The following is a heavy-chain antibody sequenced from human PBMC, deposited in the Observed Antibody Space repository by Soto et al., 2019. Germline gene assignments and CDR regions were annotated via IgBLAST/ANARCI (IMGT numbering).Heavy chain of an antibody. CDR1: GFTFSGSA. V-gene: IGHV3-73*01. Sequence: EVQLVESGGGLVQPGGSPKLSCAASGFTFSGSAMHWVRQASGKGLEWVGRIRSKANSYATAYAASVKGRFTISRDDSKNTAYLQMNSLKTEDTAVYYCTRLGGSRAEKYYYYYMDVWGKGTTVTVSS. D-gene: IGHD2-15*01. CDR2: IRSKANSYAT. CDR3: TRLGGSRAEKYYYYYMDV. J-gene: IGHJ6*03.